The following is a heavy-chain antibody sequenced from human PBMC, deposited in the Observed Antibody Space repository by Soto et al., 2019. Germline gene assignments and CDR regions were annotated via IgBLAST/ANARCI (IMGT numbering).Heavy chain of an antibody. J-gene: IGHJ5*02. CDR1: GGSISSSSYY. CDR2: IYYSGST. V-gene: IGHV4-39*07. D-gene: IGHD2-15*01. CDR3: ARDGGSSVDWFDP. Sequence: TLSLTCTVSGGSISSSSYYWGWIRQPPGKGLEWIGSIYYSGSTYYNPSLKSRVTISVDTSKNQFSLKLSSVTAADTAVYYCARDGGSSVDWFDPWGQGTLVTVSS.